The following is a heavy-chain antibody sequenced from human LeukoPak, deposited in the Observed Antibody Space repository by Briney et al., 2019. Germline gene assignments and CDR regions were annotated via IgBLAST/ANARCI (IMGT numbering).Heavy chain of an antibody. CDR1: GYTFTDFY. Sequence: SVKVSCKASGYTFTDFYMNWVRQAPGEGLEWMGGFNPIFGSAQYAQKFQGRVTITMDVSARTVYMELSSLRSEDTAVYYCARGDFSSGYDLVDYWGQGTLVTVSS. J-gene: IGHJ4*02. D-gene: IGHD5-12*01. CDR3: ARGDFSSGYDLVDY. V-gene: IGHV1-69*05. CDR2: FNPIFGSA.